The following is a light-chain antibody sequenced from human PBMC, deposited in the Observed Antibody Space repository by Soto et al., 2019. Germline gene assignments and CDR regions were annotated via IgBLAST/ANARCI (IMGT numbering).Light chain of an antibody. V-gene: IGLV2-14*01. CDR2: EVS. Sequence: QSALTQPASVSGSPGQSITISCTGTSSGIGTYNYVSWYQQHPGKAPKLMLYEVSNRPSGVSNRFFGSKSGNTASLTISGLQAEDEADYFCNSYTSSSTLYVFGTGPKLTVL. J-gene: IGLJ1*01. CDR3: NSYTSSSTLYV. CDR1: SSGIGTYNY.